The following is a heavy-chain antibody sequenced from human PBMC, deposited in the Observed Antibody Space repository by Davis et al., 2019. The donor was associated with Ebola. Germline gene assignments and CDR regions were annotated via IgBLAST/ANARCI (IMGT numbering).Heavy chain of an antibody. V-gene: IGHV3-74*01. CDR3: ARDTGTTWWSLGY. D-gene: IGHD1-1*01. Sequence: HTGGSLRLSCAASGFTFSNFYIHWVRQAPGKGLVWVSRINTDGSSTNYADSVKGRFTISRDNAKNTLYLQMNSLRAEDTAVYYCARDTGTTWWSLGYWGQGTLVTVSS. CDR1: GFTFSNFY. CDR2: INTDGSST. J-gene: IGHJ4*02.